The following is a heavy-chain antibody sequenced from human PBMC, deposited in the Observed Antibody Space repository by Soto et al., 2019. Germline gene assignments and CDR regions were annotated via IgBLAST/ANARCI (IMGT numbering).Heavy chain of an antibody. V-gene: IGHV3-23*01. CDR2: ISGSGGNT. CDR1: GFTFSSYA. CDR3: ARGVDYYDSSVGTTTYYFDY. Sequence: GGSLRLSCAASGFTFSSYAMSWVRQAPGKGLEWVSAISGSGGNTYYADSVKGRFTISRDNSKNTLYLQMNSLRAEDTAVYYCARGVDYYDSSVGTTTYYFDYWGQGTLVTVSS. D-gene: IGHD3-22*01. J-gene: IGHJ4*02.